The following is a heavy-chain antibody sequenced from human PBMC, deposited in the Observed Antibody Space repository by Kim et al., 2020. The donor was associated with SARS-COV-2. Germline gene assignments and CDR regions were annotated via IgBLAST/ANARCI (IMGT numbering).Heavy chain of an antibody. Sequence: STIYYADSVKGRFTISRDNAKNSLYLQMNSLRDEDTAVYYCASRNGAFDIWGQGTMVTVSS. J-gene: IGHJ3*02. CDR3: ASRNGAFDI. CDR2: STI. V-gene: IGHV3-48*02. D-gene: IGHD4-4*01.